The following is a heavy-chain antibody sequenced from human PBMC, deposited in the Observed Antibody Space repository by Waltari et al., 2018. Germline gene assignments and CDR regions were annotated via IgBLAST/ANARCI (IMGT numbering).Heavy chain of an antibody. CDR1: GFTFSSYR. CDR2: MRYGGSKK. Sequence: QVQLVESGGGVVQPGRSLGLSCAASGFTFSSYRMHWVRQAPGKGLKWVEVMRYGGSKKYYAGSMKDRFTVTSDISKNMLHPKRNSLRSEDTVVYYGARDSERGGLARLLNWFDPWGQGTLVTVSS. D-gene: IGHD2-15*01. V-gene: IGHV3-33*01. J-gene: IGHJ5*02. CDR3: ARDSERGGLARLLNWFDP.